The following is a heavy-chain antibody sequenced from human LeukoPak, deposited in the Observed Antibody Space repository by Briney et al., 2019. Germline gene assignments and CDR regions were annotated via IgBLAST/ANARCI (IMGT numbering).Heavy chain of an antibody. CDR1: GFTFTTYS. Sequence: GGSLRLSCAASGFTFTTYSMNWVRQAPRKGLGWVSSITGSSSYMYYPDSVKGRFTISRDNSKNTLYLQMNSLRAEDTAVYYCANTLSGYRYGYALLNWGQGTLVTVSS. CDR2: ITGSSSYM. J-gene: IGHJ4*02. D-gene: IGHD5-18*01. CDR3: ANTLSGYRYGYALLN. V-gene: IGHV3-21*04.